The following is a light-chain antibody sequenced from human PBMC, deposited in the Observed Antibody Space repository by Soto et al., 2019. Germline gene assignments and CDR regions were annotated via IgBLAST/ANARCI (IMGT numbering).Light chain of an antibody. CDR3: QQFSSYPLT. V-gene: IGKV3-15*01. Sequence: EVVMTQSPATLSVSPGERATLYCRASQSIRTDLAWYQQKPGQAPSLLIFSASTRATGVPARFSGSGSGTEFTLTISSLQSEDFAVYYCQQFSSYPLTFGGGTKV. J-gene: IGKJ4*01. CDR1: QSIRTD. CDR2: SAS.